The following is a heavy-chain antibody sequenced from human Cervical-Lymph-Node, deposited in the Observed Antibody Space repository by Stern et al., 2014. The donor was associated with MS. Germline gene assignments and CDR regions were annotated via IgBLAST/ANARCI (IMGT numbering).Heavy chain of an antibody. Sequence: PLVESGPEVKKPGTSVKVSCKASGFTFTSYAVQWVRQARGQRLEWIGWMVVGSGNTNYAQKFQERVTITRDMSTSTAYMELSSLRSEDTAVYYCAAGYCSSTSCYAFDYWGQGTLVTVSS. J-gene: IGHJ4*02. CDR2: MVVGSGNT. D-gene: IGHD2-2*01. V-gene: IGHV1-58*01. CDR3: AAGYCSSTSCYAFDY. CDR1: GFTFTSYA.